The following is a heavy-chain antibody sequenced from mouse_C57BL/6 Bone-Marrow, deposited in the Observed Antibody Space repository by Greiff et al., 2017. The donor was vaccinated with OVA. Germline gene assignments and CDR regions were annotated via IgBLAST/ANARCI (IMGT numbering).Heavy chain of an antibody. V-gene: IGHV10-1*01. CDR3: VRHYYGSTSMDY. CDR2: IRSKSNNYAT. D-gene: IGHD1-1*01. Sequence: EAGGGLVQPKGSLKLSCAASGFSFNTYAMNWVRQAPGKGLEWVARIRSKSNNYATYYADSVKDRFTISRDDSESMLYLQMNNLKTEDTAMYYCVRHYYGSTSMDYWGQGTSVTVSS. J-gene: IGHJ4*01. CDR1: GFSFNTYA.